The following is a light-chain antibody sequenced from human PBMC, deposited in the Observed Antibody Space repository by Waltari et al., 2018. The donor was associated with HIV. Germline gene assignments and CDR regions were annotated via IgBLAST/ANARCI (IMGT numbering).Light chain of an antibody. CDR1: QSVLYSSNNKNY. Sequence: DIVMTQSPDSLAVSLGERATINCKSSQSVLYSSNNKNYLAWYQQKPGKPPKLLIYWASTRESGFPDRFSGSGSGTDFTLTISSLQAEDVAVYYCQQYYNTPWTFGQGTKVEIK. J-gene: IGKJ1*01. V-gene: IGKV4-1*01. CDR3: QQYYNTPWT. CDR2: WAS.